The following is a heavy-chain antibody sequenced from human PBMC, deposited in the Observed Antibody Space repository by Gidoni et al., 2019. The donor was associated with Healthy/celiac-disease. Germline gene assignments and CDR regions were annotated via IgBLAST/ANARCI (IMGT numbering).Heavy chain of an antibody. Sequence: QVQLQESGPGLVKPSQTLSLTCTVPGGSISSGDYYWSWIRQPPGKGLEWIGYIYYSGSTYYNPSLKSRVTISVDTSKNQFSLKLSSVTAADTAVYYCARYDYYDSSGYAYYFDYWGQGTLVTVSS. CDR2: IYYSGST. V-gene: IGHV4-30-4*01. J-gene: IGHJ4*02. D-gene: IGHD3-22*01. CDR1: GGSISSGDYY. CDR3: ARYDYYDSSGYAYYFDY.